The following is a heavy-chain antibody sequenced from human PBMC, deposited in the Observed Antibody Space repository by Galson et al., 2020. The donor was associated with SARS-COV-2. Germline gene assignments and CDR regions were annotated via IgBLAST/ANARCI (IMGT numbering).Heavy chain of an antibody. CDR2: IYTSGST. CDR1: GGSISSGSYY. V-gene: IGHV4-61*02. D-gene: IGHD6-19*01. Sequence: SQTLSLTCTVSGGSISSGSYYWSWIRQPAGTGLEWIGRIYTSGSTNYNPSLKSRVTISVDTSKNQFSLKLSSVTAADTAVYYCARVSSGWYGLWYFDLWGRGTLVTVSS. CDR3: ARVSSGWYGLWYFDL. J-gene: IGHJ2*01.